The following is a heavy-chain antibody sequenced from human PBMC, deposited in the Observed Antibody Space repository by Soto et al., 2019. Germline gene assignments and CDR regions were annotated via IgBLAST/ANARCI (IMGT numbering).Heavy chain of an antibody. CDR2: IIPIFGTA. Sequence: ASVKVSCKASGGTFSSYAISWVRQAPGQGLEWMGGIIPIFGTANYAQKFQGRVTITADESTSTAYMELSSLRSEDTAVYYCARDRLTGVGITVGWFDPWGQGTLVTVSS. CDR1: GGTFSSYA. J-gene: IGHJ5*02. CDR3: ARDRLTGVGITVGWFDP. D-gene: IGHD2-21*01. V-gene: IGHV1-69*13.